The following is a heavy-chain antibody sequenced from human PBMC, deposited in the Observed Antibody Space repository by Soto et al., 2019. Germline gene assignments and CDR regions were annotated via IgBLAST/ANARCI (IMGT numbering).Heavy chain of an antibody. CDR2: IKSKTDGGTT. D-gene: IGHD4-17*01. CDR1: GFTFSNAW. CDR3: TTVISYGDPYDY. J-gene: IGHJ4*02. V-gene: IGHV3-15*01. Sequence: EGSLRLSCAASGFTFSNAWMSWVRQAPGKGLEWVGRIKSKTDGGTTDYAAPVKGRFTISRDDSKNTLYLQMNSLKTEDTAVYYCTTVISYGDPYDYWGQGTLVTVSS.